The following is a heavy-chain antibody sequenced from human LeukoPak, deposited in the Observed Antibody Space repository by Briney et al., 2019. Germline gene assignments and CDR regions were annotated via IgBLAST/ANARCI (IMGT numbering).Heavy chain of an antibody. V-gene: IGHV3-30*02. D-gene: IGHD3-3*01. CDR2: IRSDGGNK. Sequence: GGSLRLSCAGSGFSFSSYGMHWVRQAPGKGLEWMAFIRSDGGNKYYADSVKGRFTISRDNSKNTLYLQMNSLRAEDTAVYYCANTPFWSGYSGKPRYFDYWGQGTLVTVSS. J-gene: IGHJ4*02. CDR3: ANTPFWSGYSGKPRYFDY. CDR1: GFSFSSYG.